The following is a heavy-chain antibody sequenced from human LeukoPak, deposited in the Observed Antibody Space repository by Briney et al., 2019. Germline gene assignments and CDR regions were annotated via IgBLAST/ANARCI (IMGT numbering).Heavy chain of an antibody. D-gene: IGHD2-2*01. CDR2: ISYDGSNK. CDR1: GFTFSSYA. V-gene: IGHV3-30-3*01. Sequence: GGSLRLSCAASGFTFSSYAMHWVRQAPGKGLEWVAVISYDGSNKYYADSVKGRFTISRDNSKNTLYLQMNSLRAEDTAVYYCARDRRIGYCSSTSCLWAGWFDPWGQGTLVTVSS. J-gene: IGHJ5*02. CDR3: ARDRRIGYCSSTSCLWAGWFDP.